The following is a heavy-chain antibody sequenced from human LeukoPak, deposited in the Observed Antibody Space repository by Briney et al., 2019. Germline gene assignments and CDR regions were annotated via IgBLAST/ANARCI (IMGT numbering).Heavy chain of an antibody. CDR2: LWYDGSNK. J-gene: IGHJ4*02. D-gene: IGHD2-2*01. V-gene: IGHV3-33*01. CDR1: GFTFSSYG. CDR3: ARTYCSSTSCRDSEFDY. Sequence: GGSLRLSCAASGFTFSSYGMHWVRQAPGKGLEGVAVLWYDGSNKYYADSVKGRFTISRDNSKNTLYLQMNSLRAEDTAVYYCARTYCSSTSCRDSEFDYWGQGTLVTVSS.